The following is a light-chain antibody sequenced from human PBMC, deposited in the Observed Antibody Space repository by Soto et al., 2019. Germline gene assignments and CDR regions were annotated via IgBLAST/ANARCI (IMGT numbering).Light chain of an antibody. V-gene: IGLV1-44*01. CDR2: SSI. CDR1: ASNIGSKS. CDR3: AAWDDSLEEYV. Sequence: QSVLTQPPSASGTPGKRVTISCSGSASNIGSKSVNWYQQFPGTAPKLLIYSSIYRPSGVPARMSASKSGTSASLAISGLQSEDEADYFCAAWDDSLEEYVFGTGTKVTVL. J-gene: IGLJ1*01.